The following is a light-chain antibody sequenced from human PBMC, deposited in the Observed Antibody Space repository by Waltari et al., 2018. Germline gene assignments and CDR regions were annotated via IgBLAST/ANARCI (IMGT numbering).Light chain of an antibody. J-gene: IGLJ2*01. CDR3: NSRDTSGNHLI. CDR1: SLGTYY. Sequence: SSELTQDPAVSVALGQTIRITCQGDSLGTYYVRCFQQKPGQAPVLLIYGNNNRPSGIPDRVSGSTSGNTASLTITGAQAEDEADYFCNSRDTSGNHLIFGGGTKLTVL. CDR2: GNN. V-gene: IGLV3-19*01.